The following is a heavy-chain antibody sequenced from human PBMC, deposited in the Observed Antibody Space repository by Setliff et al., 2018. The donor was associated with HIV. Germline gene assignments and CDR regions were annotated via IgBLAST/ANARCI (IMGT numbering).Heavy chain of an antibody. D-gene: IGHD2-8*02. CDR1: GYTFTSYG. Sequence: GASVKVSCKASGYTFTSYGISWVRQAPGQGLEWMGWISAYNGDTGFAQRFQDRFIMTSDTATNTAFLELKSLTSDDTAVYYCVSRQLGGVDFWGQGTLVTVSS. CDR2: ISAYNGDT. V-gene: IGHV1-18*01. J-gene: IGHJ4*02. CDR3: VSRQLGGVDF.